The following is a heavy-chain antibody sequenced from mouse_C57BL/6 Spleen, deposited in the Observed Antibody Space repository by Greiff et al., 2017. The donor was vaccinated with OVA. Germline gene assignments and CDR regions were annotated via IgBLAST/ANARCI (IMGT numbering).Heavy chain of an antibody. CDR2: IYPGSGST. V-gene: IGHV1-55*01. J-gene: IGHJ4*01. Sequence: QVHVKQPGAELVKPGASVKMSCKASGYTFTSYWITWVKQRPGQGLEWIGDIYPGSGSTNYNEKFKSKATLTVDTSSSTAYMQLSSLTSEDSAVYYCARPSYYSNYVFYAMDYWGQGTSVTVSS. D-gene: IGHD2-5*01. CDR1: GYTFTSYW. CDR3: ARPSYYSNYVFYAMDY.